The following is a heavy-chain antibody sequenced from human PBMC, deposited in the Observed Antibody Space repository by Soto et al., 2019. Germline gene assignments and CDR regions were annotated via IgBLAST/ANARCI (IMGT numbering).Heavy chain of an antibody. CDR3: ARDKITGLFDY. D-gene: IGHD2-8*02. J-gene: IGHJ4*02. Sequence: QVQLQQWGAGLLKPSETLYLTCAVYGGSFSGYYWTWIRQPPGTGLEWIGEINPSGSNNYNPSSKSRVTISVDTSKNQFSLKRTSVTAADTAVYYCARDKITGLFDYWGQGTLVTVSS. CDR1: GGSFSGYY. CDR2: INPSGSN. V-gene: IGHV4-34*01.